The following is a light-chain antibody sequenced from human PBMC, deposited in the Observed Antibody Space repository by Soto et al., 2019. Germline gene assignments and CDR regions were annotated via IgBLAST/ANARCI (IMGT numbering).Light chain of an antibody. Sequence: QSVLTQPASVSGSPGQSITISCTGTSSDVGRNDYVSWYQQHPGKAPKLMIYDVSNRPSGVSDRFSGSKSVNTASLTISGLQAEDEADYYCCSPTTSDTXVFGTGTKVTVL. J-gene: IGLJ1*01. CDR2: DVS. V-gene: IGLV2-14*01. CDR3: CSPTTSDTXV. CDR1: SSDVGRNDY.